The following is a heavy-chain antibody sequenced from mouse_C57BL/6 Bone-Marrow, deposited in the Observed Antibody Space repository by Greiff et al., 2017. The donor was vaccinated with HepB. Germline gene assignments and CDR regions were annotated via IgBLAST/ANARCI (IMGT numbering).Heavy chain of an antibody. J-gene: IGHJ2*01. CDR1: GFTFTDYY. D-gene: IGHD2-12*01. Sequence: DVMLVESGGGLVQPGGSLSLSCAASGFTFTDYYMSWVRQPPGKALEWLGFIRNKANGYTTEYSASVKGRFTISRDNSPSILYLQMNALRAEDSATYYCARQAYYSPFDYWGQGTTLTVSS. CDR2: IRNKANGYTT. V-gene: IGHV7-3*01. CDR3: ARQAYYSPFDY.